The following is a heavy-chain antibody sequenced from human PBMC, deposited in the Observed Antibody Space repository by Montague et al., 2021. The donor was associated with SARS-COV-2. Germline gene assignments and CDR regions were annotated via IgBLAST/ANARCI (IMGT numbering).Heavy chain of an antibody. CDR3: ARGHIFGPGGRGFEH. Sequence: SETLSLTCTVSGGSSKTDPSNSDFWRWIRQTPGKELEWIGWIHYNGYTHSNPSLKSRFTISIDTSKRYFSLRLNFLTATDTAVYYCARGHIFGPGGRGFEHWGQGTLVTVAS. J-gene: IGHJ4*02. V-gene: IGHV4-61*03. D-gene: IGHD3-3*01. CDR1: GGSSKTDPSNSDF. CDR2: IHYNGYT.